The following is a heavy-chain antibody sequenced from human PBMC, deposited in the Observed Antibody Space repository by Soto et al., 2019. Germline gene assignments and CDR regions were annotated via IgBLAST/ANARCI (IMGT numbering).Heavy chain of an antibody. Sequence: SVKVSCKASGGTFSSYAISWVRQAPGQGLEWMGGIIPIFGTANYAQKFQGRVTITADKSTSTAYMELSSLRSEDTAVYYCASPAYDSSGDGGVGDAFDIWGQ. D-gene: IGHD3-22*01. CDR1: GGTFSSYA. CDR3: ASPAYDSSGDGGVGDAFDI. J-gene: IGHJ3*02. V-gene: IGHV1-69*06. CDR2: IIPIFGTA.